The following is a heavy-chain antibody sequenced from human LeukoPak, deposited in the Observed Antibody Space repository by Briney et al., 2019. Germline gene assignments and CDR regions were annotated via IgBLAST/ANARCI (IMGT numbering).Heavy chain of an antibody. D-gene: IGHD3-10*01. CDR3: AKAVRSMVTGGGYFDS. J-gene: IGHJ4*02. CDR1: GFTFSTYA. CDR2: ISGGDGSP. Sequence: GGSLRLSCAASGFTFSTYAMRWVRQAPGKGLEWVSSISGGDGSPYYADSVKGRFTISRDNSKNTLYLQMNSLRAEDMAVYYCAKAVRSMVTGGGYFDSWGQGTLVTVSS. V-gene: IGHV3-23*01.